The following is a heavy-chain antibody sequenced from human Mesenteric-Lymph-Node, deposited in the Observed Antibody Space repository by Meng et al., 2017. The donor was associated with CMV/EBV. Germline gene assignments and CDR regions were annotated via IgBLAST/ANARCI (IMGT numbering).Heavy chain of an antibody. CDR1: GFTFSDYA. Sequence: GESLKISCAASGFTFSDYALSWVRQAPGKGLEWVSTITGSGGSTYYADSVKGRFTISRDNSQNTVYLQMNSLRVDDAGVYYCSREGSGSDFFYYAFDVWGQGTTVTVSS. D-gene: IGHD3-10*01. V-gene: IGHV3-23*01. CDR3: SREGSGSDFFYYAFDV. J-gene: IGHJ6*02. CDR2: ITGSGGST.